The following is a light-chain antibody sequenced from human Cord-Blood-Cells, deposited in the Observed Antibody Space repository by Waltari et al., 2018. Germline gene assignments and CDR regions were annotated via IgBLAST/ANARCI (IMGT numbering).Light chain of an antibody. CDR1: QCVLYSSNNKNY. Sequence: DIVMTQSPDSLAVSMGERATINCKSTQCVLYSSNNKNYLDWSQQKPGPPPNLLIYWASTRESGVPDRFSGSGSGTDFTLTISSLQAEDVAVYYCQQYYSTPYTFGQGTKLEIK. V-gene: IGKV4-1*01. CDR3: QQYYSTPYT. J-gene: IGKJ2*01. CDR2: WAS.